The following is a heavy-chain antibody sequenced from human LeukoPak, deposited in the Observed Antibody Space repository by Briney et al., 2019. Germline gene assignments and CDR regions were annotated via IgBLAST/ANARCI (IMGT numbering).Heavy chain of an antibody. CDR1: GFTFGDYA. CDR3: TRDVVAGLYYYYYYYMDV. CDR2: IRSKAYGGTT. Sequence: AGGSLRLSCTASGFTFGDYAMSWFRQAPGKGLEWVGFIRSKAYGGTTEYAASVKGRFTISRDDSKSIAYLQMNSLKTEDTAVYYCTRDVVAGLYYYYYYYMDVWGKGTTVTVSS. V-gene: IGHV3-49*03. D-gene: IGHD6-19*01. J-gene: IGHJ6*03.